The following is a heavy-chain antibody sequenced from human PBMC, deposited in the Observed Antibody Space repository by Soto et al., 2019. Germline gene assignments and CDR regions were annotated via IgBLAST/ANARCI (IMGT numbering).Heavy chain of an antibody. J-gene: IGHJ4*02. D-gene: IGHD1-1*01. CDR2: IIPILGIA. CDR1: GGTFSSYT. Sequence: QVQLVQSGAEVKKPGSSVKVSCKASGGTFSSYTISWVRQAPGQGLEWMGRIIPILGIANYAQKFQGRVTITAEKSTSTAYMELSSLRSKDTAVYYCARGKTTRCHLTLDYWGQGTLVTVSS. V-gene: IGHV1-69*02. CDR3: ARGKTTRCHLTLDY.